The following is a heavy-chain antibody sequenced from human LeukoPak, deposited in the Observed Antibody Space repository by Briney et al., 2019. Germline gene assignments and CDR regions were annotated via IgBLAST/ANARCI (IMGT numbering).Heavy chain of an antibody. CDR1: GYSISSGYY. D-gene: IGHD2-15*01. CDR3: ARDHYCSGGSCYSEVNWFDP. J-gene: IGHJ5*02. Sequence: SETLSLTCTVSGYSISSGYYWGWIRQPPGKGLEWIGSIYHSGSTYYNPSLKSRVTISVDTSKNQFSLKLSSVTAADTAVYYCARDHYCSGGSCYSEVNWFDPWGQGTLVTVSS. V-gene: IGHV4-38-2*02. CDR2: IYHSGST.